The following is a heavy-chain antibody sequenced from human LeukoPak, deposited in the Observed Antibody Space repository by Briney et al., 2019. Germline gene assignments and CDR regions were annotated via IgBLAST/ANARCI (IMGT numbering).Heavy chain of an antibody. D-gene: IGHD5-12*01. CDR1: GFTFSSYG. V-gene: IGHV3-30*02. J-gene: IGHJ4*02. Sequence: PGGSLRLSCAASGFTFSSYGMHWVRQAPGKGLDWVAFIHHDGSNKYYADSVRGRFTIFRDNSKNTLYLQMNSLRAEDTAVYYCARDVSVEYSGYDCHLGSDYWGQGTLVTVSS. CDR2: IHHDGSNK. CDR3: ARDVSVEYSGYDCHLGSDY.